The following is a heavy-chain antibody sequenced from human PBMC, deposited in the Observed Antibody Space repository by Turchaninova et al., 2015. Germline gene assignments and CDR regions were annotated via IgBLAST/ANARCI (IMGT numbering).Heavy chain of an antibody. J-gene: IGHJ6*03. CDR1: CCSLSSSSNC. D-gene: IGHD2-21*01. V-gene: IGHV4-39*01. Sequence: QLQLQESGPGRVKPSETLSLTCTVSCCSLSSSSNCWGWIRQPPGKGLEWIGSIYYSGSTYYHPSLKSRVTISVDRSKNQFSLKLSSVTAADTAVYYCARIPEYYYMDVWGKGTTVTVSS. CDR2: IYYSGST. CDR3: ARIPEYYYMDV.